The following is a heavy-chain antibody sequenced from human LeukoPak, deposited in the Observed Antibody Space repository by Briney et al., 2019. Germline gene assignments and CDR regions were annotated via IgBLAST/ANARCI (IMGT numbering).Heavy chain of an antibody. CDR1: GFTFSSYA. CDR2: ISYDGSNK. J-gene: IGHJ4*02. Sequence: GRSLRLSCAASGFTFSSYAMHWVRQAPGKGLEWVAVISYDGSNKYYADSVKGRFTISRDNSKNTLYLQMNSLRAEDTAVYYCARSSGWYSTGIVYWGQGTLITVSS. D-gene: IGHD6-19*01. V-gene: IGHV3-30*04. CDR3: ARSSGWYSTGIVY.